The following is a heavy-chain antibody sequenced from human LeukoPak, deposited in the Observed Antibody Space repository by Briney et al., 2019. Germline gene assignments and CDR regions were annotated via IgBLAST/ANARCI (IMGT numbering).Heavy chain of an antibody. D-gene: IGHD6-19*01. Sequence: SETLSLTCTVSGGSISSYYWSWIRQPAGKGLEWIGRIYTSGSTNYNPSLKSRVTMSVDTSKNQFSLKLSSVTAADTAVYYCAGSKYSSGWYVIDYWGQGTLVTVSS. CDR1: GGSISSYY. CDR3: AGSKYSSGWYVIDY. J-gene: IGHJ4*02. V-gene: IGHV4-4*07. CDR2: IYTSGST.